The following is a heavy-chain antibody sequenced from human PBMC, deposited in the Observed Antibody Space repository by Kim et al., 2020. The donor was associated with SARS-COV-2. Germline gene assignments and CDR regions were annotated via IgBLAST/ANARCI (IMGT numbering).Heavy chain of an antibody. CDR3: ARGTRQWLVRGPDYYYMD. V-gene: IGHV4-34*01. J-gene: IGHJ6*03. D-gene: IGHD6-19*01. CDR2: INHSGST. Sequence: SETLSLTCAVYGGSFSGYHWSWIRQPPGKGLEWIGEINHSGSTNYNPSLKSRVTISVDTSKNQFSLKLSSVTAADTAVYYCARGTRQWLVRGPDYYYMD. CDR1: GGSFSGYH.